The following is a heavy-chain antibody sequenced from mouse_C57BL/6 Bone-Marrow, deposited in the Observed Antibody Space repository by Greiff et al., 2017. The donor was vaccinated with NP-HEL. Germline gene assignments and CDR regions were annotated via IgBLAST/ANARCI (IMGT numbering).Heavy chain of an antibody. J-gene: IGHJ1*03. CDR1: GYAFTNYL. V-gene: IGHV1-54*01. Sequence: QVQLQQSGAELVRPGTSVKVSCKASGYAFTNYLIEWVKQRPGQGLEWIGVINPGSGGTNYNEKFKGKATLTADKSSSTAYMQLSSLTSEDSAVYFCARSTTVVYWYFDVWGTGTTVTVSS. CDR2: INPGSGGT. D-gene: IGHD1-1*01. CDR3: ARSTTVVYWYFDV.